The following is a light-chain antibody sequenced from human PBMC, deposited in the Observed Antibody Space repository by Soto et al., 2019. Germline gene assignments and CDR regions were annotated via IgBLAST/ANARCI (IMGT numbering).Light chain of an antibody. CDR3: QQYNDYSAWT. CDR2: AAS. V-gene: IGKV1-5*01. J-gene: IGKJ1*01. Sequence: DIQMTQSPSTLSGSVGDRVTITCRASQTISSWLAWYQQKPGKAPKLLIYAASSLQSGVPSRFSGSGSGTDFTLTISSLRPDDFATYYCQQYNDYSAWTFGQGTKVDIK. CDR1: QTISSW.